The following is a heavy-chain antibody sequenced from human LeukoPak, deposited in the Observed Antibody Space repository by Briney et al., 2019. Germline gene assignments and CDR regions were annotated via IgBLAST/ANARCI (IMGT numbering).Heavy chain of an antibody. CDR1: GGSICSSSYY. D-gene: IGHD6-13*01. V-gene: IGHV4-39*07. J-gene: IGHJ5*02. CDR3: ARYSSSFGFGWFDP. CDR2: IYYSGST. Sequence: PSETLSLTCTVSGGSICSSSYYWDWIRQPPGKGLEWIGSIYYSGSTYYNPSLKSRVTISVDTSKNQFSLKLSSVTAADTAVYYCARYSSSFGFGWFDPWGQGTLVTVSS.